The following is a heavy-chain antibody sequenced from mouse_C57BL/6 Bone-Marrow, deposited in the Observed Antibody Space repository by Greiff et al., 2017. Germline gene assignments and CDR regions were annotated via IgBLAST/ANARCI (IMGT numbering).Heavy chain of an antibody. CDR3: ARDDGYPLYYYARDY. Sequence: VKLMESGAELARPGASVKLSCKASGYTFTSYGISWVKQRTGQGLEWIGEIYPRSGNTYYNEKFKGKATLTADKSSSTAYMELRSLTSEDSAVYFCARDDGYPLYYYARDYWGQGTSVTVSS. D-gene: IGHD2-3*01. CDR2: IYPRSGNT. CDR1: GYTFTSYG. V-gene: IGHV1-81*01. J-gene: IGHJ4*01.